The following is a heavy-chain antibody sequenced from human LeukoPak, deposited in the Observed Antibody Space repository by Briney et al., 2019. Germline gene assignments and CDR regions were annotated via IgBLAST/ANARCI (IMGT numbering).Heavy chain of an antibody. CDR3: ATAIAVAGEGPMYNWFDP. V-gene: IGHV1-24*01. Sequence: ASVKVSCKVSGYTLTELSMHWVRQAPGKGLEWMGGFDPEGGETIYAQKFQGRVTMTEDTSTDTAYMELSSLRSEDTAVYYCATAIAVAGEGPMYNWFDPWGQGTLVTVSS. J-gene: IGHJ5*02. CDR1: GYTLTELS. CDR2: FDPEGGET. D-gene: IGHD6-19*01.